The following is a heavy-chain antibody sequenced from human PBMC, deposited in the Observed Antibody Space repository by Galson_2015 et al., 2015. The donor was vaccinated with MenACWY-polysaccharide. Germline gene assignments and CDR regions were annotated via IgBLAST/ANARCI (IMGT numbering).Heavy chain of an antibody. D-gene: IGHD3-22*01. CDR1: GYSFSSYD. CDR3: VRGGKCYYDSSGYLNWFDP. V-gene: IGHV1-8*01. CDR2: MNPNSGNT. J-gene: IGHJ5*02. Sequence: SVKVSCKASGYSFSSYDINWVRQTTGQGLEWMGWMNPNSGNTGYAQKFQGRVTMTRNTSISIAYMELSSLRSEDTAVYYCVRGGKCYYDSSGYLNWFDPWGQGTLVTVSS.